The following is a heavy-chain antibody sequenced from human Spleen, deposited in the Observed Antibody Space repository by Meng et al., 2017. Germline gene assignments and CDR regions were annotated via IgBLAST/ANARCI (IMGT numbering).Heavy chain of an antibody. CDR1: GFTVSSNY. CDR2: IYSGCST. CDR3: ARGPVNYLDY. J-gene: IGHJ4*02. V-gene: IGHV3-53*05. D-gene: IGHD4-11*01. Sequence: GESLKISCAASGFTVSSNYMNWVRQAPGKGLEWVSVIYSGCSTYYADSVKGRFTISRDNSKNTLYLQMDSLSAVDTAVYYCARGPVNYLDYWGQGTLVTVSS.